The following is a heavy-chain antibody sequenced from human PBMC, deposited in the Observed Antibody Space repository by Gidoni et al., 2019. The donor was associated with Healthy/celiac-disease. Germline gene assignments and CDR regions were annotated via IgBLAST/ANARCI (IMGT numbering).Heavy chain of an antibody. Sequence: QVQLLQSGAEVKKPGSSVTVSCTAPGGTFSSYAISWVRQAPGKGLEWMGGIIPICGTANYAQKFQGRVTITADESTSTAYMELSSLRSEDTAVYYCARDDVDTAMVLHYWGQGTLVTVSS. J-gene: IGHJ4*02. CDR2: IIPICGTA. V-gene: IGHV1-69*01. D-gene: IGHD5-18*01. CDR3: ARDDVDTAMVLHY. CDR1: GGTFSSYA.